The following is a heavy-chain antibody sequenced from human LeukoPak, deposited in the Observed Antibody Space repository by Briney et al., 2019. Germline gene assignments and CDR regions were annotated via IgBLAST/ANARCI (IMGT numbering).Heavy chain of an antibody. CDR3: ASDTDNLKGGAFDI. D-gene: IGHD1-1*01. Sequence: GGSLRLSCAASGFTLSSYNMKWVRQAPGKGLEWVSSISYRSSDIEYADSVKGRFTISRDNTKKSLYLQMSGLRAEDTAVYYCASDTDNLKGGAFDIWGQGTMVTVSS. V-gene: IGHV3-21*01. CDR1: GFTLSSYN. J-gene: IGHJ3*02. CDR2: ISYRSSDI.